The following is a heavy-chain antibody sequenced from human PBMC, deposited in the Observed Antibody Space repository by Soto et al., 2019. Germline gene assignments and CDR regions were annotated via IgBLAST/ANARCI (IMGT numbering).Heavy chain of an antibody. Sequence: SETLSLTCTVSGGSISSSIYYGGWIRRSPGKGLEWIGEIHHSETTNYNPSLNSRVSISVDKSKNQFSLKLNSVNAADTADYYCARTSYYDSTGYYNLDVWGPGTTVTVSS. J-gene: IGHJ6*02. V-gene: IGHV4-39*07. D-gene: IGHD3-22*01. CDR2: IHHSETT. CDR3: ARTSYYDSTGYYNLDV. CDR1: GGSISSSIYY.